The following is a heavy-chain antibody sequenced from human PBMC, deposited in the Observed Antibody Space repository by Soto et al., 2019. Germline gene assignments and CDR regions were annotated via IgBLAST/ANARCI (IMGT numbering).Heavy chain of an antibody. J-gene: IGHJ4*02. CDR3: AKHIMVGPGDYFAY. V-gene: IGHV3-23*01. CDR2: ISGGGGSL. CDR1: GFTFTNYA. D-gene: IGHD2-8*01. Sequence: EVQLLESGGGLVQPGGSLRLSCVGSGFTFTNYAMNWVRQAPGKGLEWVSGISGGGGSLYYSDSVKGRFTISRDNSKNTLYLKKNSLRAEDTAVYYCAKHIMVGPGDYFAYWGKGTLVTV.